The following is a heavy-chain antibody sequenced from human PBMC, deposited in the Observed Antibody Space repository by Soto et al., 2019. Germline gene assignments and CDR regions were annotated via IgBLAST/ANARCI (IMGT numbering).Heavy chain of an antibody. V-gene: IGHV3-30-3*01. Sequence: PGGSLRLSCAASGITFITYSMHWVRLAPGKGLEWLAVTSFDGNTKVYADSVKGRFTVSRDNSKNTLYLQMSSLRAEDTAIYYCARQYGSSGNSRWAFFDYWGQGTLVTVSS. J-gene: IGHJ4*02. CDR2: TSFDGNTK. CDR3: ARQYGSSGNSRWAFFDY. CDR1: GITFITYS. D-gene: IGHD3-22*01.